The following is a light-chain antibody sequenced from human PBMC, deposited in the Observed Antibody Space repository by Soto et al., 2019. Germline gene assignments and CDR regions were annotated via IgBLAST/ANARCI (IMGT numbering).Light chain of an antibody. Sequence: QSALTQPASVSGSPGQSTTISCTGTSSDVGGYNYVSWYQQHPGKAPKLMIYEVSNRPSGVSNRFSGSKSGNTASLTISGLQAEDEADYYCSSYTSSSTLAGVVFGGGTKLTVL. CDR2: EVS. CDR1: SSDVGGYNY. CDR3: SSYTSSSTLAGVV. V-gene: IGLV2-14*01. J-gene: IGLJ2*01.